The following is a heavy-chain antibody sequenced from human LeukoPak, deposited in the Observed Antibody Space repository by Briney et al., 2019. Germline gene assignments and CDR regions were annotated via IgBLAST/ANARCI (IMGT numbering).Heavy chain of an antibody. CDR1: GYTFTDYY. J-gene: IGHJ5*02. Sequence: ASVKVSCTVSGYTFTDYYMHWVRQAPGQGLEWMGWINPKSGGTNYAQQFQGRVTMTRDTSISTAYMELSNLRSDDTAVYYCARGVAAAGGRWFDPWGQGTLVTVSS. V-gene: IGHV1-2*02. CDR2: INPKSGGT. CDR3: ARGVAAAGGRWFDP. D-gene: IGHD6-13*01.